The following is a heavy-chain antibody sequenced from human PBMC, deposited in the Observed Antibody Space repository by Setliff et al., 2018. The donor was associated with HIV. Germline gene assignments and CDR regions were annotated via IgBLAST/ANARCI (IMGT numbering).Heavy chain of an antibody. Sequence: GESLKISCKGSGYSFTSYWIGWVRQMPGKGLEWMGIIYPGDSDVKYNPSFQGQVTISVDKSLRTAYLQWSSLKTSGTAFYFCARGADYRDVWGQGTLVTVSS. J-gene: IGHJ4*02. V-gene: IGHV5-51*01. CDR3: ARGADYRDV. D-gene: IGHD4-17*01. CDR1: GYSFTSYW. CDR2: IYPGDSDV.